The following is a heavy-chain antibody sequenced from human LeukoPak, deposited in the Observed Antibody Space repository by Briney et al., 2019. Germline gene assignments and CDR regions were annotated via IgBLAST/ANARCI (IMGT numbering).Heavy chain of an antibody. CDR3: AKDPRGDYDILTGYSLPDY. J-gene: IGHJ4*02. Sequence: SGGSLRLSCAASGSTFDDYTMHWVRQAPGKGLEWVSLISWDGGSTYYADSVKGRFTISRDNSKNSLYLQMNSLRTEDTALYYCAKDPRGDYDILTGYSLPDYWGQGTLVTVSS. CDR2: ISWDGGST. CDR1: GSTFDDYT. V-gene: IGHV3-43*01. D-gene: IGHD3-9*01.